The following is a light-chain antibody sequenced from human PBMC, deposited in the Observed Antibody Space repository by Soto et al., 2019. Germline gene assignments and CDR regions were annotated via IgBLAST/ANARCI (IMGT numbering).Light chain of an antibody. J-gene: IGKJ4*01. CDR2: GAS. CDR1: QSVSSN. Sequence: EIVMTQSPATLSVSPGERATLSCSASQSVSSNLAWYQQKPGQAPRLLIYGASIRATGIPARFSGSGSGTELTLTISSLQSEDFAVYYCQQYNNWPPLTVGGGTKVEIK. V-gene: IGKV3D-15*01. CDR3: QQYNNWPPLT.